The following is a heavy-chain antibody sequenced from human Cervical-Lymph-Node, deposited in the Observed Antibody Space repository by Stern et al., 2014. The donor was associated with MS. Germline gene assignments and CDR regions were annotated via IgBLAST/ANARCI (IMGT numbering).Heavy chain of an antibody. V-gene: IGHV5-51*01. CDR3: ARGLKTGRGGGLSNWFDP. J-gene: IGHJ5*02. CDR2: IYPRDSDT. CDR1: GYSFSTYW. D-gene: IGHD4-23*01. Sequence: DQLVQSGPEMRKPGESLKISCKGFGYSFSTYWIGWMRQMPGKGLEWLGIIYPRDSDTRYSPFFQDQVTISADKAINTVYLKWSSLKASDTAMYYCARGLKTGRGGGLSNWFDPWGQGTLVTVSS.